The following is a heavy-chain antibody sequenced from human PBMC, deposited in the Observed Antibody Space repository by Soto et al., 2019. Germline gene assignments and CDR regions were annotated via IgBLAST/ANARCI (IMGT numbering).Heavy chain of an antibody. CDR3: ARLIHCKTTSCYFDY. CDR2: VYYSGTT. J-gene: IGHJ4*02. D-gene: IGHD2-2*01. V-gene: IGHV4-39*01. Sequence: QLQLQESGPGLVKPSETLSLTCTVSVGSISSSSYYWAWVRQPPGKGLEWIGSVYYSGTTYYNPSLKSRVSISGDTSKNQFSLKRSSVTAADTAVFYCARLIHCKTTSCYFDYLGQGTLVTVSS. CDR1: VGSISSSSYY.